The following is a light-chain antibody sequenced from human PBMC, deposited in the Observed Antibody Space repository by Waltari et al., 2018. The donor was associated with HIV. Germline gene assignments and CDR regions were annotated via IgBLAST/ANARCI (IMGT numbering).Light chain of an antibody. CDR2: MGS. CDR3: MQATQTPSYT. Sequence: DIVMTQSPLSLPVTPGEPASISCRSSQSLLHSNGYNYLDWYLQRPGQSPKRLIFMGSNRDAGVPDRFSGSGSGTDFTLKISRVEAEDVGVYYCMQATQTPSYTFGHGTKVEIK. CDR1: QSLLHSNGYNY. V-gene: IGKV2-28*01. J-gene: IGKJ3*01.